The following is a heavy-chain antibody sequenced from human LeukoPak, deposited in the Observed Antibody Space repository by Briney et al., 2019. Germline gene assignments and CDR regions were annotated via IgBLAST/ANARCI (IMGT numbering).Heavy chain of an antibody. CDR2: IIPVFGTA. J-gene: IGHJ6*03. CDR1: GGTFSTYV. V-gene: IGHV1-69*06. CDR3: AINQAGYCGGGSCYRHEFYYMDV. D-gene: IGHD2-15*01. Sequence: SVKVSCKASGGTFSTYVISWVRQAPGQGLEWMGGIIPVFGTANYAEKFQDRVTITADKSTSTAYTELSSLRSEDTAMYYCAINQAGYCGGGSCYRHEFYYMDVWGKGTSVTVSS.